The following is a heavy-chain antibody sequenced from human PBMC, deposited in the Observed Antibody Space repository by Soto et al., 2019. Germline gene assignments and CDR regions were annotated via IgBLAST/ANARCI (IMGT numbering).Heavy chain of an antibody. CDR3: AREGGESSDGLYYFDS. J-gene: IGHJ4*02. V-gene: IGHV4-30-4*01. CDR1: GGSTSSDNY. D-gene: IGHD3-16*01. CDR2: IYYSGNT. Sequence: SETLSLTCTVSGGSTSSDNYWSWVRQPPGKGLEWIGHIYYSGNTDYNPSLKSRLAISIDTSKNQFSLKLSSVTAADTAVYFCAREGGESSDGLYYFDSWGQGSLVTVSS.